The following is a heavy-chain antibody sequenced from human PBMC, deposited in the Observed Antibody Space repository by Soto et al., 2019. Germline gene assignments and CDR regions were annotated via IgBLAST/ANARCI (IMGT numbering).Heavy chain of an antibody. CDR2: INPNSGGT. J-gene: IGHJ4*02. CDR1: GYTFTGYY. Sequence: ASVKVSCKASGYTFTGYYMHWVRQAPGQGLEWMGWINPNSGGTNYAKKFQGWVTMTRDTSISTAYMELSRLRSDDTAVYYCARTPGYSSSWYYFDYWGQGTLVTVSS. CDR3: ARTPGYSSSWYYFDY. V-gene: IGHV1-2*04. D-gene: IGHD6-13*01.